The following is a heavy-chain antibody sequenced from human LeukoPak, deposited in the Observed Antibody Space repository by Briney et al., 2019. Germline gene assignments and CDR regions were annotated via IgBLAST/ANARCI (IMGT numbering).Heavy chain of an antibody. Sequence: GRSLRLSCIASGFTLNNYPAMHWVRQAPGKGLEWVAALSADGNAKFYADSVKGRFTISRDISRNALFLEMNSLRPQDTAMYFCARGGFSSTSSGWDYWGQGTLVTVSS. CDR2: LSADGNAK. D-gene: IGHD2-2*01. CDR1: GFTLNNYPA. J-gene: IGHJ4*02. V-gene: IGHV3-30-3*01. CDR3: ARGGFSSTSSGWDY.